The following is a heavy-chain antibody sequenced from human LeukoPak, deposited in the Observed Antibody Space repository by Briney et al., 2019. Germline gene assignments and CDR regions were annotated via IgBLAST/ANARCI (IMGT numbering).Heavy chain of an antibody. CDR2: IYHSGST. D-gene: IGHD3-9*01. V-gene: IGHV4-4*02. CDR1: GGSISSSNW. J-gene: IGHJ4*02. CDR3: ARVNPYDILTGHFDY. Sequence: PSETLSLTCAVSGGSISSSNWWSWVRQPPGKGLEWIGEIYHSGSTNYNPSLKSRVTISVDKSKNQFSLKLSSVTAADTAVYYCARVNPYDILTGHFDYWGQGTLVTVSS.